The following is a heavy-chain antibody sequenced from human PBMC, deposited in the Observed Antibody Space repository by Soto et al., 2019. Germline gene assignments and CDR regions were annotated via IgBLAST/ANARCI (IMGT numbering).Heavy chain of an antibody. CDR2: IIPMYGTP. V-gene: IGHV1-69*01. J-gene: IGHJ4*02. CDR1: GGNFSTYG. CDR3: ARCRDAVGRGRHPAFDY. Sequence: QVQLGQSGAEVKNPGSSVNVSCKASGGNFSTYGLHWVRQAPGQGFQWMGGIIPMYGTPNYAQKFRDRDTMTADESTSTAYLELRRLTSEDTAEYYWARCRDAVGRGRHPAFDYWGQGTLVVISS. D-gene: IGHD3-16*01.